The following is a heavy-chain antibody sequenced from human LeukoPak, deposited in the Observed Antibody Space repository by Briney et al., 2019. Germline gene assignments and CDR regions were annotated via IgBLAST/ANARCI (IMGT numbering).Heavy chain of an antibody. J-gene: IGHJ4*02. CDR3: ARDQLDYYGSGSSFDY. V-gene: IGHV3-21*01. Sequence: PGGSLRLSCAASGFTFSSYSMNWVRQAPGKGLEWVSSISSSSSYIYYADSVKGRFTISRDNAKNSLYLQMNSLRAEDTAVYYCARDQLDYYGSGSSFDYWGQGTLATVSS. CDR2: ISSSSSYI. D-gene: IGHD3-10*01. CDR1: GFTFSSYS.